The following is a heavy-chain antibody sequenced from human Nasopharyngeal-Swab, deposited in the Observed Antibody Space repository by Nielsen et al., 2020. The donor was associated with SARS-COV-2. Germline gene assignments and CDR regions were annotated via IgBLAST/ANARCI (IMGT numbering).Heavy chain of an antibody. Sequence: SETLSLTCPVSGGSISSSSYYWGWIRQPPGKGLEWIGSIYYSGSTYYNPSLKSRVTISVDTSKNQFSLKLSSVTAADTAVYYCARWGQLHSWIQLWSPGDGMDVWGQGTTVTVSS. CDR3: ARWGQLHSWIQLWSPGDGMDV. J-gene: IGHJ6*02. CDR1: GGSISSSSYY. CDR2: IYYSGST. V-gene: IGHV4-39*01. D-gene: IGHD5-18*01.